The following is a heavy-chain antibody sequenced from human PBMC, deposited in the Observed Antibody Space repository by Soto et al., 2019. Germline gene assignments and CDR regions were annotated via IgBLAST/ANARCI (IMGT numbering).Heavy chain of an antibody. J-gene: IGHJ3*02. CDR1: GFTFSSYS. V-gene: IGHV3-48*01. Sequence: GGSLRLSCAASGFTFSSYSMNWVRQAPGKGLEWVSYISSSGSTIYHADSVKGRFTISRDNAKKSLYLQMNSLRAEDTAVYYCARDRVSGAYYHDAIDMCGQGTMVTLSS. D-gene: IGHD3-10*01. CDR2: ISSSGSTI. CDR3: ARDRVSGAYYHDAIDM.